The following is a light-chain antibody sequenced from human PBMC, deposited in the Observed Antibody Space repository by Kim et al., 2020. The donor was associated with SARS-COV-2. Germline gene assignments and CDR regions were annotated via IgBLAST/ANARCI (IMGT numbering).Light chain of an antibody. CDR3: QQYDKLPRT. V-gene: IGKV1-33*01. Sequence: DIQMTQSPSSLSASVGDRVTITCQASQDIRNYLNWYQQKPGKAPKLLIYDASNLETGVPSRFSGSGSGTDFTFTISSLQPEDIATYYCQQYDKLPRTFGQGTRLGIK. CDR2: DAS. J-gene: IGKJ5*01. CDR1: QDIRNY.